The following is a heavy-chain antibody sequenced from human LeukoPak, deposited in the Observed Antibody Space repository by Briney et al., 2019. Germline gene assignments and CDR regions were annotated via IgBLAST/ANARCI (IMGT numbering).Heavy chain of an antibody. CDR3: ARVISSWYCDY. CDR2: IKQNGSEK. V-gene: IGHV3-7*01. J-gene: IGHJ4*02. D-gene: IGHD6-13*01. CDR1: GFTFSSYW. Sequence: PGGSLRLSCAASGFTFSSYWMSWVRQAPGKGLEWVANIKQNGSEKYYVDSVKGRFTISRDNAKNSLYLQMNSLRAEDTAVYYCARVISSWYCDYWGQGTLVTVSS.